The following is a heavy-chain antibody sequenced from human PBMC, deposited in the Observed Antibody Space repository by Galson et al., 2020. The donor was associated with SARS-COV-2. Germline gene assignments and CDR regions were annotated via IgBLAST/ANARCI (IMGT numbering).Heavy chain of an antibody. D-gene: IGHD6-25*01. V-gene: IGHV3-73*01. CDR2: IRSRPNNYAT. Sequence: GESLKISCAASGFAFSGSAIHWVRQASGKGLEWVGRIRSRPNNYATAYAASVNDRFTISRDDAKNTAYLQMNSLRTEDTAPYYCARFVEAANYFDYWGQGALVTVSS. J-gene: IGHJ4*02. CDR3: ARFVEAANYFDY. CDR1: GFAFSGSA.